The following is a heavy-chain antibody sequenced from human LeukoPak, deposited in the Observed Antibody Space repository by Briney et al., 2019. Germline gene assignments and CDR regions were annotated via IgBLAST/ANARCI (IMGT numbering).Heavy chain of an antibody. Sequence: GGSLRLSCAASGFTFSSHSMNWVRQAPGKGLEWLSYIGGGSSTIFYADSVKGRFTISRDNAKNSLFLQMNSLRDEDTAVYYCARDGARGVATDYDYWGQGTLVTVSS. V-gene: IGHV3-48*02. CDR1: GFTFSSHS. D-gene: IGHD5-12*01. J-gene: IGHJ4*02. CDR2: IGGGSSTI. CDR3: ARDGARGVATDYDY.